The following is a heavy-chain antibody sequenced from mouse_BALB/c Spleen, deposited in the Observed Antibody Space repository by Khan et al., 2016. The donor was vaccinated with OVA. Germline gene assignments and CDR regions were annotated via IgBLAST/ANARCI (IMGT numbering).Heavy chain of an antibody. CDR1: GYSFTDYN. CDR2: IDPYNGGT. D-gene: IGHD1-1*01. CDR3: ARTDYYGSSYYFDY. J-gene: IGHJ2*01. Sequence: IKLVQSGPELVKPGASVKVSCKASGYSFTDYNMFWVKQSHGKSLEWIGYIDPYNGGTSYNQKFKGKATLTVDKSSSTAFLHLSSLTSEDSAVFYCARTDYYGSSYYFDYWGQGTTLTVSS. V-gene: IGHV1S135*01.